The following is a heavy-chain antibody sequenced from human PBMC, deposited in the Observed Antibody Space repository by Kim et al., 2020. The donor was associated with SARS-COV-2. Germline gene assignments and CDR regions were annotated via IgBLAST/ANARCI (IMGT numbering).Heavy chain of an antibody. J-gene: IGHJ4*02. V-gene: IGHV4-59*01. CDR3: ARIFAGGGFFDY. Sequence: NPNPSLKSRVTISVDTSKNQFSLKLSSGTAADTAVYYCARIFAGGGFFDYWGQGTLVTVSS. D-gene: IGHD3-16*01.